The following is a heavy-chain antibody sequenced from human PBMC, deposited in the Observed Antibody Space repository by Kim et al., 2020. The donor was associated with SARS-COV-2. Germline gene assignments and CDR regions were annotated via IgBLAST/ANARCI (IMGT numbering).Heavy chain of an antibody. CDR1: GGSVSSGSYY. V-gene: IGHV4-61*01. D-gene: IGHD3-10*01. CDR2: IYYSGST. Sequence: SETLSLTCTVSGGSVSSGSYYWSWIRQPPGKGLEWIGYIYYSGSTNYNPSLKSRVTISVDTSKNQFSLKLSSVTAADTAVYYCARDHEDGSGSYFLPVSIYGMDVWGQGTTVTVSS. CDR3: ARDHEDGSGSYFLPVSIYGMDV. J-gene: IGHJ6*02.